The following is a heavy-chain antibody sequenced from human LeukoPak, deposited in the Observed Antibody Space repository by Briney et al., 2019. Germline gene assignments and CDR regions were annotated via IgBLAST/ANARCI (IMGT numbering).Heavy chain of an antibody. Sequence: GGSLRLSCAASGFTFSSYSMNWVRQAPGKGLEWVSSISSSSYIYYTDSVKGRFTISRDNAENSLYLQMNSLRAEDTAVYYCARARSSGWYRDYWGQGTLVTVSS. D-gene: IGHD6-19*01. V-gene: IGHV3-21*01. CDR1: GFTFSSYS. CDR3: ARARSSGWYRDY. CDR2: ISSSSYI. J-gene: IGHJ4*02.